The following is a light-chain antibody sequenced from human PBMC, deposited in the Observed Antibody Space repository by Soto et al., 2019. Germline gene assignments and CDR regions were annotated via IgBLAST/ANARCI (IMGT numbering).Light chain of an antibody. J-gene: IGLJ2*01. CDR3: QVWDSSTAYVV. CDR2: RDS. V-gene: IGLV3-9*01. Sequence: SYELTQPLSLSVALGQTARITCGENNIGSKNVHWYQQKPGQAPVLVIYRDSNRPSGIPERFSGSNSGNTATLTISRAQAGDEADYYCQVWDSSTAYVVFGGGTKLTVL. CDR1: NIGSKN.